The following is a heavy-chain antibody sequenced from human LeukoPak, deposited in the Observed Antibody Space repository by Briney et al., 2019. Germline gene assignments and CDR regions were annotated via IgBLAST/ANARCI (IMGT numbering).Heavy chain of an antibody. CDR1: GGTFSSYA. V-gene: IGHV1-69*05. Sequence: SVKVSCKASGGTFSSYAISWVRQAPGQGLEWMGGIVPIFGTANYAQKFQGRVTITTDESTSTAYMELSSLRSEDTAVYYCARGATRFWVFDYWGQGTLVTVSS. J-gene: IGHJ4*02. CDR2: IVPIFGTA. CDR3: ARGATRFWVFDY. D-gene: IGHD5-12*01.